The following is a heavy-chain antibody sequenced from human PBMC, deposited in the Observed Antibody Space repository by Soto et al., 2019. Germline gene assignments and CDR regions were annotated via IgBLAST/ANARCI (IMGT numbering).Heavy chain of an antibody. CDR3: ANGHRWLSSADYYYYYGMDV. CDR1: GFTFSSYA. V-gene: IGHV3-23*01. CDR2: ISGSGGST. Sequence: EVQLLESGGGLVQPGGSLRLSCAASGFTFSSYAMSWVRQAPGKGLEWVSAISGSGGSTYYADSVKGRFTISRDNSKNTLYLQMNSLRAEDTAVYYCANGHRWLSSADYYYYYGMDVWGQGTTVTVSS. D-gene: IGHD3-22*01. J-gene: IGHJ6*02.